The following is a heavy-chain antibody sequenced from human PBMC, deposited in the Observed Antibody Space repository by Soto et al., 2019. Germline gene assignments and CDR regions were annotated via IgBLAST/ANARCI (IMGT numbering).Heavy chain of an antibody. Sequence: QVQLVQSGAEVKKPGASVKVSCKASGYTFTSYGITWVRQAPGQGLEWLGCINGYNGNTNYAQKLQGRVTMTTDTSTSTAYMELRSLISDDTAVYYCARMGDVPYYYYGMDVWGQGTTVTVSS. V-gene: IGHV1-18*01. CDR3: ARMGDVPYYYYGMDV. D-gene: IGHD3-16*01. CDR1: GYTFTSYG. CDR2: INGYNGNT. J-gene: IGHJ6*02.